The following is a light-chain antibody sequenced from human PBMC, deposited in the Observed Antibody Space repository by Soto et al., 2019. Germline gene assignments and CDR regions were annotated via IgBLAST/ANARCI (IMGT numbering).Light chain of an antibody. CDR1: QSVSSSY. V-gene: IGKV3-20*01. CDR2: GAS. J-gene: IGKJ1*01. Sequence: EIVLTPPLCTLSLTQGERAALSCRASQSVSSSYLAWYQQKPGQAPRLLISGASSRATGIPDRFSGSGSGTDSTPTISRLEPEDYALYYCQQYGSSGTFGQGTKV. CDR3: QQYGSSGT.